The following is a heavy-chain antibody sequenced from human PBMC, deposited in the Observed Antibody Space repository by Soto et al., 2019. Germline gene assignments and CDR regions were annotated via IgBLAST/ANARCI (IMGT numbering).Heavy chain of an antibody. V-gene: IGHV3-53*01. Sequence: EVQLVESGGGLIQPGGSLRLSCAASGFAVSSKYMTWVRQAPGKGLEWVSVIYGRGTTYYAASVKGRFTISRDTSKNTLYLQMNSLRAEDTAVYYCAQTAGWPGFAFWGQGTLVTVSS. J-gene: IGHJ4*02. D-gene: IGHD6-19*01. CDR1: GFAVSSKY. CDR3: AQTAGWPGFAF. CDR2: IYGRGTT.